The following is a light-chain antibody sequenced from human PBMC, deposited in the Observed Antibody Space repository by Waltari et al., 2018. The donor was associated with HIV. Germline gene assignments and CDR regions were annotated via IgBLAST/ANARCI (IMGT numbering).Light chain of an antibody. Sequence: SVLTQPPSVSGAPGQRVTISCSESGPNIRATYDLHWYQHLPGTAPKLLIYGNSNRPSGVPDRFSGSKSGTSASLAITGLQPEDEGDYYCQSYDSRLSGSVFGGGTKLTVL. J-gene: IGLJ2*01. CDR1: GPNIRATYD. V-gene: IGLV1-40*01. CDR2: GNS. CDR3: QSYDSRLSGSV.